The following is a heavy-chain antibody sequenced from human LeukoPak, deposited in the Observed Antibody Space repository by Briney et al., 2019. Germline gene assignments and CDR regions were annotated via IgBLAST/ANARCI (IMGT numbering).Heavy chain of an antibody. CDR2: ICYSGST. CDR1: GGSVSSGSYY. V-gene: IGHV4-61*01. CDR3: ATGGWFGARNYFDY. J-gene: IGHJ4*02. Sequence: PSETLSLTCTVSGGSVSSGSYYWSWIRQPPGKGLEWIGYICYSGSTNYNPSLKSRVTISVDTSKNQFSLKLSSVTAADTAVYYCATGGWFGARNYFDYWGQGTLVTVSS. D-gene: IGHD3-10*01.